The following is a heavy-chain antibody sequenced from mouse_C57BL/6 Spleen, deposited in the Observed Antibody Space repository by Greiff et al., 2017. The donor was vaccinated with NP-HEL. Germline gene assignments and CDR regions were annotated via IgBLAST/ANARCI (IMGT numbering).Heavy chain of an antibody. Sequence: EVKLVESGGDLVKPGGSLKLSCAASGFTFSSYGMSWVRQTPDKRLEWVATISSGGSYPYYPDSVKGRFTITRDNAKNTPYLQISSLKSEDTAMYYCARPHGSSYAMDYWGQGTSVTVSS. V-gene: IGHV5-6*01. CDR2: ISSGGSYP. CDR1: GFTFSSYG. D-gene: IGHD1-1*01. CDR3: ARPHGSSYAMDY. J-gene: IGHJ4*01.